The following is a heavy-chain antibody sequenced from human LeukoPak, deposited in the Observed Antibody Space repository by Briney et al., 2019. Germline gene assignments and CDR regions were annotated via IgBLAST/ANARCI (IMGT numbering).Heavy chain of an antibody. J-gene: IGHJ5*02. Sequence: PSETLSLTCTVSGGSISSYYWSWIRQPPGKGLEWIGDIYYSGSTNYNPSLKSRVTISVDTSKNQFSLKLSSVTAADTAVYYCARHGSAPKYYYDSSGYSRWFDPWGQGTLVTVSS. CDR2: IYYSGST. V-gene: IGHV4-59*08. CDR1: GGSISSYY. CDR3: ARHGSAPKYYYDSSGYSRWFDP. D-gene: IGHD3-22*01.